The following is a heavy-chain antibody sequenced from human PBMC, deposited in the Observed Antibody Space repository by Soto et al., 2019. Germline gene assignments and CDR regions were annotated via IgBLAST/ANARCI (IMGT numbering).Heavy chain of an antibody. D-gene: IGHD3-3*01. CDR1: GFTFSSYG. CDR3: AKDLGFLEWLAHYYGMDV. CDR2: ISYDGSNK. J-gene: IGHJ6*02. V-gene: IGHV3-30*18. Sequence: QAGGSLRLSCAASGFTFSSYGMHWVRQAPGKGLEWVAVISYDGSNKYYADSVKGRFTISRDNSKNTLYLQMNSLRAEDTAVYYCAKDLGFLEWLAHYYGMDVWGQGTTVTVSS.